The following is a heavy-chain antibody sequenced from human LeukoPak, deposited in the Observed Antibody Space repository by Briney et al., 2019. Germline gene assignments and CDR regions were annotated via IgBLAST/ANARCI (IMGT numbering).Heavy chain of an antibody. D-gene: IGHD4-17*01. Sequence: GGSLRLSCAASGFTFSSYSMNWVRQAPGKGLEWVSSISSSSSYIYYADSVKGRFTISRDNAKNSLYLQINSLRAEDTAVYYCARDRGDYDFDYWGQGTLVTVSS. CDR1: GFTFSSYS. CDR3: ARDRGDYDFDY. V-gene: IGHV3-21*01. CDR2: ISSSSSYI. J-gene: IGHJ4*02.